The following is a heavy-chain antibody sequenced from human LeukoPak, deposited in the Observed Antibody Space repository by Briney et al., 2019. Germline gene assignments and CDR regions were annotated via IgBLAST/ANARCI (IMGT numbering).Heavy chain of an antibody. CDR2: FTGSGGRT. J-gene: IGHJ4*02. CDR3: ARDMYSSGWYADY. Sequence: GGSLRLSCAASGFSFSTYAMSWVRQAPGKGLEWVSGFTGSGGRTFYADSVKGRFIISKDNSRNTLYLQMNSLTADDTAVYYCARDMYSSGWYADYWGQGTPVTVPS. D-gene: IGHD6-19*01. V-gene: IGHV3-23*01. CDR1: GFSFSTYA.